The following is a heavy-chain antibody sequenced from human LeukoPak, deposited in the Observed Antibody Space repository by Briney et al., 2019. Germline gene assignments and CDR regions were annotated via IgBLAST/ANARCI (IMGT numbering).Heavy chain of an antibody. CDR3: ARGEIGYYYGDYDGF. J-gene: IGHJ4*02. Sequence: PPGGSLRLSCAASGFTFSNYAMSWVRQAPGKGLEWVSYISTMSRTKYYADSVKGRFTISRDNAKNSLYLQMNSLRDEDTAVYYCARGEIGYYYGDYDGFWGQGTLVTVSS. D-gene: IGHD4-17*01. V-gene: IGHV3-48*02. CDR2: ISTMSRTK. CDR1: GFTFSNYA.